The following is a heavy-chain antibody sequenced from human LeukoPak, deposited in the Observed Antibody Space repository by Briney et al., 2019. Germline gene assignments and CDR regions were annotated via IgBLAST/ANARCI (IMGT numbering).Heavy chain of an antibody. D-gene: IGHD2-15*01. Sequence: PSETLSLTCTVSGGSISSGGYYWSWIRQPPGKGLEWIGYIYHSGSTYYNPSLKSRVTISVDRSKNQFSLKLSSVTAADTAVYYCARDPVQDSASDYWGQGTLVTVSS. CDR3: ARDPVQDSASDY. CDR1: GGSISSGGYY. J-gene: IGHJ4*02. CDR2: IYHSGST. V-gene: IGHV4-30-2*01.